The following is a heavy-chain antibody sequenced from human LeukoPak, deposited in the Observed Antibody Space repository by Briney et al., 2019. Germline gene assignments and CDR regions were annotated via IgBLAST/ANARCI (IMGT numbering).Heavy chain of an antibody. J-gene: IGHJ4*02. D-gene: IGHD3-16*01. V-gene: IGHV3-53*04. CDR3: ARGLVHFEY. CDR1: EFTVSSNY. CDR2: IYSGGST. Sequence: GGSLRLSCAASEFTVSSNYMSWVRQAPGKGLEWVSIIYSGGSTYYADSVKGRFTISRHNSNNTLYLQMNSLRAEDTAVYYCARGLVHFEYWGQGTLVTVSS.